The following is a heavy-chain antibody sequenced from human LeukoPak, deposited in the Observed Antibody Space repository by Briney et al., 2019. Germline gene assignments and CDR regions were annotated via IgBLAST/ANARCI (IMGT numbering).Heavy chain of an antibody. Sequence: GGSLRLSCAASGFTFSTYDMSWVRQAPGRGLEWVSTISGSGGTTYFADSVKGRFTISGDNSKNTLYLQMNSLRAEDTAVYYCAKDYGRAYFDYWGQGTLVTVSS. CDR3: AKDYGRAYFDY. D-gene: IGHD3-16*01. CDR1: GFTFSTYD. CDR2: ISGSGGTT. J-gene: IGHJ4*02. V-gene: IGHV3-23*01.